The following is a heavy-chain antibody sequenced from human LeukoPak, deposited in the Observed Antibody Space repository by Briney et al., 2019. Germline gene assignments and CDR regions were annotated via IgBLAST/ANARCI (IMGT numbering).Heavy chain of an antibody. CDR3: ASRTGSNGGMDV. J-gene: IGHJ6*02. CDR1: GGTFSSYA. V-gene: IGHV1-69*04. CDR2: IIPILGIA. Sequence: ASVKVSCKASGGTFSSYAISWVRQAPGQGLEWMGRIIPILGIANYAQKFQGRVTITADKSTSTAYMELSSLRSEDTAVYYCASRTGSNGGMDVWGQGTTVTVSS. D-gene: IGHD4/OR15-4a*01.